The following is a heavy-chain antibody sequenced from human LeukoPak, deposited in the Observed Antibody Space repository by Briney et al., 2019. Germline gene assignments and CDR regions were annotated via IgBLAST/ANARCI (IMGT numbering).Heavy chain of an antibody. CDR2: IRPDGDRT. CDR3: AREQSGTRGWYTVDY. Sequence: GGSLRLSCAASRLTFSTYAITWVRQGPGKGLEWVSAIRPDGDRTYYANSVRGRFTISRDNSKDTVYLQINGLRVEDTAVYYCAREQSGTRGWYTVDYWGQGTLVTVSS. J-gene: IGHJ4*02. V-gene: IGHV3-23*01. CDR1: RLTFSTYA. D-gene: IGHD6-19*01.